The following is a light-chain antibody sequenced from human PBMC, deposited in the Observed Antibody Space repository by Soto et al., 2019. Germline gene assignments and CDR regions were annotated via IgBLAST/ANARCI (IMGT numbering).Light chain of an antibody. V-gene: IGKV1-9*01. Sequence: IKLTQSPSSLSASVGDRVAITCRASQGIRSYLAWYQQKPGEAPKLLISIASILQRGVPSRFSGSGAGTDFVLTISSLQPEDSATYYCQQLDSMPITFGQGTRLEI. CDR2: IAS. CDR1: QGIRSY. J-gene: IGKJ5*01. CDR3: QQLDSMPIT.